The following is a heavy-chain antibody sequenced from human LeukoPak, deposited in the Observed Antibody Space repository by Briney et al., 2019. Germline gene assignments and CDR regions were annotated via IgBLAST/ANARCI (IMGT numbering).Heavy chain of an antibody. CDR1: GFTFSSYA. J-gene: IGHJ3*02. Sequence: GGSLRLSCAASGFTFSSYAMSWVRQAPGKGLEWVSAISGSGGSTYYADSVKGRFTISRDNSKNTLYLQMNSLRAEDTAAYDCAKDGGDDSSGYDAFDIWAKGQWSPSLQ. CDR2: ISGSGGST. CDR3: AKDGGDDSSGYDAFDI. D-gene: IGHD3-22*01. V-gene: IGHV3-23*01.